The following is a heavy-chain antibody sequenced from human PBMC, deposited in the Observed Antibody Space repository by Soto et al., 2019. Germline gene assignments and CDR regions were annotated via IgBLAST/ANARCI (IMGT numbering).Heavy chain of an antibody. Sequence: QVQLQESGPGLVKPSETLSLTCTVSGGSVSSGSYYWSWIRQPPGKGLEWIGYIYYSGSTNYNPSLKSRVTIPVDTSKNQFSLKLSSVTAADPAVYYCALMITFGGVIANFDYWGQGTLVTVSS. CDR3: ALMITFGGVIANFDY. V-gene: IGHV4-61*01. J-gene: IGHJ4*02. CDR2: IYYSGST. CDR1: GGSVSSGSYY. D-gene: IGHD3-16*02.